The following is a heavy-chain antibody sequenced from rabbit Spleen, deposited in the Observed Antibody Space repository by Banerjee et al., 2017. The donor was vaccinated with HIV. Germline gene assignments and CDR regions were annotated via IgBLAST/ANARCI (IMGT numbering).Heavy chain of an antibody. CDR3: ARDTSSSFSSYGMDL. J-gene: IGHJ6*01. CDR2: IGAGSSGST. CDR1: GFDFSSNA. D-gene: IGHD1-1*01. Sequence: QSLEESGGDLVQPEGSLTLTCTASGFDFSSNAMYWVRQAPGKGLEWIAAIGAGSSGSTWYASWAKGRFPISKTSSTTVTLQMTSLTAADTATYFCARDTSSSFSSYGMDLWGQGTLVTVS. V-gene: IGHV1S40*01.